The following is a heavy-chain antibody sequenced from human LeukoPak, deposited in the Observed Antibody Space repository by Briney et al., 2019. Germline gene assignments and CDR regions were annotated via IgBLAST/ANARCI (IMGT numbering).Heavy chain of an antibody. D-gene: IGHD3-10*01. CDR2: ISSSSSYI. V-gene: IGHV3-21*01. CDR1: GFTFSGYL. Sequence: GGSLRLSCAASGFTFSGYLMNWVRQAPGKGLEWVTYISSSSSYIYYADSVKGRFTISRDNAKNSLCLQMNSLRAEDTAVYSCARDSGSGSWPTYYFDYWGQGTLVTVSS. J-gene: IGHJ4*02. CDR3: ARDSGSGSWPTYYFDY.